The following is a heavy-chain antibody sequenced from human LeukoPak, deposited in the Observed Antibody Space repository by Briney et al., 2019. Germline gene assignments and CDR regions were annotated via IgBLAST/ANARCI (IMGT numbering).Heavy chain of an antibody. CDR1: GGTFISYA. D-gene: IGHD6-19*01. CDR3: ARVRAVAGQGGYYFDY. J-gene: IGHJ4*02. Sequence: ASVKVSCKASGGTFISYAISWVRQAPGQGLEWMGGIIPIFGTANYAQKFQGRDTITADESTSTAYMELSSLRSEDTAVYYCARVRAVAGQGGYYFDYWGQGTLVTVSS. CDR2: IIPIFGTA. V-gene: IGHV1-69*13.